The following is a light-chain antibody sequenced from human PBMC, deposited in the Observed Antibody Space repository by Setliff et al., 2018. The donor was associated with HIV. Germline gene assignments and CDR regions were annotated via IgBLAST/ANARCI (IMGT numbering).Light chain of an antibody. CDR1: SSDVGSYNY. Sequence: QSALTQPPSASGSPGQAVTISCTGTSSDVGSYNYVSWYQQHPGKAPQLMIFEVSKRPSGIPDRFSGSKSGNTASLTVSGLQAEDEADYYCSSYGGRNNWVFGGGTKV. J-gene: IGLJ3*02. CDR2: EVS. V-gene: IGLV2-8*01. CDR3: SSYGGRNNWV.